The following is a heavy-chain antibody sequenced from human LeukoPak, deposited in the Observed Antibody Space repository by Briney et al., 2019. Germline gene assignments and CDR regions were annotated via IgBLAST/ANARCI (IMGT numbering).Heavy chain of an antibody. J-gene: IGHJ4*02. D-gene: IGHD6-19*01. CDR1: GYTFTVHH. V-gene: IGHV1-2*02. CDR2: INPSSGGA. Sequence: ASVKVSCKTSGYTFTVHHIHWVRQAPGQGLEWMGWINPSSGGANSAQKFLGRVSMTRDTSISTVYMDLTSLRSDDTAVYYCARDSGSSGWDPTSFLDYWGRGTLVTVSS. CDR3: ARDSGSSGWDPTSFLDY.